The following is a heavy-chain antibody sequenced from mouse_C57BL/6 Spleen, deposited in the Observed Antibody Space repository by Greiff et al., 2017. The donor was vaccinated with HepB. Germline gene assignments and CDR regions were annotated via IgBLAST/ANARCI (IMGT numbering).Heavy chain of an antibody. Sequence: VKLVESGPGLVAPSQSLSITCTVSGFSLTSYGVDWVRQSPGKGLEWLGVIWGVGSTNYNSAIKSRLSISNDNTKSQVFLKMNSLQTDYTAMDYCATHYDGAMDYWGQGTSVTVSS. CDR2: IWGVGST. CDR1: GFSLTSYG. D-gene: IGHD1-2*01. CDR3: ATHYDGAMDY. V-gene: IGHV2-6*01. J-gene: IGHJ4*01.